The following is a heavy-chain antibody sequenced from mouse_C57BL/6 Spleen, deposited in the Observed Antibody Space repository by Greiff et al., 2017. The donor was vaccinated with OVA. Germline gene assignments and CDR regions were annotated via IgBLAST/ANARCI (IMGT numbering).Heavy chain of an antibody. D-gene: IGHD1-1*01. CDR2: IDPSDSYT. CDR3: ARRGYYGSSYDFDD. J-gene: IGHJ2*01. Sequence: QVQLQQPGAELVMPGASVKLSCKASGYTFTSYWMHWVKQRPGQGLEWIGEIDPSDSYTNYNQKFKGKSTLTVDKSSSTAYMQLSSLTSEDSAVYYCARRGYYGSSYDFDDWGQGTTLTVSS. V-gene: IGHV1-69*01. CDR1: GYTFTSYW.